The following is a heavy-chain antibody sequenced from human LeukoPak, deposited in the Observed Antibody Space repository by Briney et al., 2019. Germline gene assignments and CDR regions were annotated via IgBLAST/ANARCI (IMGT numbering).Heavy chain of an antibody. CDR3: AKGGNWNFGDNYYMDV. CDR2: IWYDGSNK. Sequence: GGSLRLSCAASGFTFSSYGMHWVRQAPGKGLEWVAVIWYDGSNKYYADSVKGRFTISRDNSKNTLYLQMNSLRAEDTAVYYRAKGGNWNFGDNYYMDVWGKGTTVTVSS. CDR1: GFTFSSYG. D-gene: IGHD1-1*01. V-gene: IGHV3-33*06. J-gene: IGHJ6*03.